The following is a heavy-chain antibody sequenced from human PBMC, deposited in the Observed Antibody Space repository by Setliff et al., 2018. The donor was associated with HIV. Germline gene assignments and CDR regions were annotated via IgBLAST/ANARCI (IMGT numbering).Heavy chain of an antibody. J-gene: IGHJ4*02. CDR2: IDYSGTT. CDR3: AREDNYYYDSIGYSFFDY. Sequence: LSLTCTVSGGSISNSYWSWIRQPPGKGLEWIGCIDYSGTTNYNPSLETRVTISIDTSKKQFSLKLSSVTAADTAVYFCAREDNYYYDSIGYSFFDYWGQGTLVTVSS. D-gene: IGHD3-22*01. CDR1: GGSISNSY. V-gene: IGHV4-59*01.